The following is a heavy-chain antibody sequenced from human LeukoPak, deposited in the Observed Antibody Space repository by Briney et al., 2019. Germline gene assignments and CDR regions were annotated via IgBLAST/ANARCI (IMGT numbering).Heavy chain of an antibody. CDR2: IYPGDSAT. J-gene: IGHJ6*03. D-gene: IGHD3-16*02. CDR1: GYSFTNYW. CDR3: ARHSVIGYYYMDV. V-gene: IGHV5-51*01. Sequence: GESLKISWKGSGYSFTNYWNGWGRPLPGEGLELMGIIYPGDSATRYSPSFQGQVTISADKSISTAYLQWSSLKASDTAMYYCARHSVIGYYYMDVWGKGTTVTVSS.